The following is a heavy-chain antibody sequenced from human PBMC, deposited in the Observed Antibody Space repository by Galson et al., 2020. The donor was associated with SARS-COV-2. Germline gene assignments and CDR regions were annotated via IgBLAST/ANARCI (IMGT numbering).Heavy chain of an antibody. D-gene: IGHD3-22*01. Sequence: SNDEKSYSTSLKSRLTISKDTSKSQVVLTMTNMDPVDTATYYCARIRRTMIVVANAFDIWGQGTMVTVSS. CDR3: ARIRRTMIVVANAFDI. J-gene: IGHJ3*02. CDR2: SNDEK. V-gene: IGHV2-26*01.